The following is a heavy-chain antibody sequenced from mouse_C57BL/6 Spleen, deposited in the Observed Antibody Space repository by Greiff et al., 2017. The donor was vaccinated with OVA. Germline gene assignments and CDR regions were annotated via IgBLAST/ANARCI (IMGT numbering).Heavy chain of an antibody. CDR1: GFTFSSYT. V-gene: IGHV5-9*01. J-gene: IGHJ2*01. D-gene: IGHD1-1*01. CDR2: ISGGGGNT. CDR3: ARQDYYSSSYLFDY. Sequence: EVMLVESGGGLVKPGGSLKLSCAASGFTFSSYTMSWVRQTPEKRLEWVATISGGGGNTYYPDSVKGRFTISRDNAKNTLYLQMSSLRSEDTALYYCARQDYYSSSYLFDYWGQGTTLTVSS.